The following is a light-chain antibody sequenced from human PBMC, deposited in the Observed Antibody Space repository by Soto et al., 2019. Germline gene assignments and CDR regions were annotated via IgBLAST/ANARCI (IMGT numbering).Light chain of an antibody. CDR2: KAS. V-gene: IGKV1-5*03. CDR1: QTISSW. Sequence: DIQMTQSPSTLSGSVGDRVTITCRASQTISSWVAWYQQKPGKAPKLLIYKASTLKSGVPSRFSGSGSGTEFTLTISSLQPDDFATYYCQHYNSYSEAFGQGTQVEL. J-gene: IGKJ1*01. CDR3: QHYNSYSEA.